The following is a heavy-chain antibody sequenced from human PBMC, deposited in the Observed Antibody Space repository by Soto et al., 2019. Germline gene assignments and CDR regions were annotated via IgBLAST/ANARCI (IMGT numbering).Heavy chain of an antibody. V-gene: IGHV1-69*13. D-gene: IGHD5-12*01. J-gene: IGHJ4*02. CDR1: GVTFSRQD. Sequence: SVKVSCKASGVTFSRQDMRWVRQAPGQGLEWMGGIIPIFGTPQYAEKFQDRVTITADESTSTAYMELSSLTSEDTAVSYCAKNEGRDGYSFDYWGQGTLDTVS. CDR2: IIPIFGTP. CDR3: AKNEGRDGYSFDY.